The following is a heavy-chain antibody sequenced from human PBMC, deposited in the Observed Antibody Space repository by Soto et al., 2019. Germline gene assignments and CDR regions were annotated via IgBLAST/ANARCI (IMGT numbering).Heavy chain of an antibody. D-gene: IGHD4-17*01. CDR2: ISYDGSNK. Sequence: GGSLRLSCAASGFTFSSYGMHWVRQAPGKGLEWVAVISYDGSNKYYADSVKGRFTISRDNSKNTLYLQMNSLRAEDTAVYYCAKLFRNYGDYDFDYWGQGTLVTVSS. CDR3: AKLFRNYGDYDFDY. CDR1: GFTFSSYG. J-gene: IGHJ4*02. V-gene: IGHV3-30*18.